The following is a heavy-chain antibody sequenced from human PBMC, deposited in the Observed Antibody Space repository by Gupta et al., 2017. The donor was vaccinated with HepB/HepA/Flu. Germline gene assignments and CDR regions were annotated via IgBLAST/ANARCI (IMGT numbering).Heavy chain of an antibody. CDR1: GFSFSTYS. D-gene: IGHD1-14*01. CDR2: ISSGGSYI. CDR3: ATTAPNHY. V-gene: IGHV3-21*01. Sequence: EVQLVESGGGLVKPGGSLSLSCAASGFSFSTYSMNWVRQAPGKGLEWVSSISSGGSYISYADSLKGRFTISRDNTNNLLHLQVNSLRAEDTAVYYWATTAPNHYWGQGTLVTVSS. J-gene: IGHJ4*02.